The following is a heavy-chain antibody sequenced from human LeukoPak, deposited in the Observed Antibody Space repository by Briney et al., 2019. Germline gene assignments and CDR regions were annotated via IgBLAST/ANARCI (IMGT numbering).Heavy chain of an antibody. CDR1: GSTFTDFH. CDR2: INPYSGGT. Sequence: ASVTVSLKCSGSTFTDFHIHWVGQPPARGGEGMGWINPYSGGTNCAQKFLGRVTMTRDTSTSTAYVELSSLRSEDTAVYYCASGLGYSSGWYCDYWGEGTLVTVP. CDR3: ASGLGYSSGWYCDY. D-gene: IGHD6-19*01. V-gene: IGHV1-2*02. J-gene: IGHJ4*02.